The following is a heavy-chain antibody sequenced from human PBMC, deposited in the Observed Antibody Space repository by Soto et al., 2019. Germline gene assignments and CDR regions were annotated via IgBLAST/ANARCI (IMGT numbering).Heavy chain of an antibody. CDR3: ARDRGDYYDSSGYYGGMDV. Sequence: ASVKVSCKASGSTFTSYYMHWVRQAPGQGLEWMGIINPSGGSTSYAQKFQGRVTMTRDTSTSTVYMELSSLRSEDTAVYYCARDRGDYYDSSGYYGGMDVWGQGTTVTVSS. J-gene: IGHJ6*02. D-gene: IGHD3-22*01. CDR2: INPSGGST. V-gene: IGHV1-46*01. CDR1: GSTFTSYY.